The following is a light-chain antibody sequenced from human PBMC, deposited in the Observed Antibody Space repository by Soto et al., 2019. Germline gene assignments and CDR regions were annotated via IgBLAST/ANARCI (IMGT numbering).Light chain of an antibody. V-gene: IGKV1-13*02. Sequence: AIQLTQSPSSLSASVGDRVTITCRASQDIRGALAWYQQKPGKAPKILIYDVSILESGVPSRFSGSSTGTDLTLTISSLQPGDFATYYWQQINSYPITFGQGTRLEIK. CDR2: DVS. J-gene: IGKJ5*01. CDR1: QDIRGA. CDR3: QQINSYPIT.